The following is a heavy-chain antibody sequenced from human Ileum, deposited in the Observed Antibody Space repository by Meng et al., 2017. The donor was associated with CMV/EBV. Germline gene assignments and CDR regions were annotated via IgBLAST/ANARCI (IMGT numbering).Heavy chain of an antibody. CDR2: IQSKTHGGTT. CDR3: VREPHFDY. J-gene: IGHJ4*02. CDR1: GFTLRNAW. V-gene: IGHV3-15*01. Sequence: EVAVGGAGGGVVQRGGSLGISCAASGFTLRNAWMSWVRQATGKGLEWVGRIQSKTHGGTTDYAAPVKGRFTVSRDDSKNTLHLEMNSLKTEDTGVYYCVREPHFDYWGQGTLVTVSS. D-gene: IGHD1-26*01.